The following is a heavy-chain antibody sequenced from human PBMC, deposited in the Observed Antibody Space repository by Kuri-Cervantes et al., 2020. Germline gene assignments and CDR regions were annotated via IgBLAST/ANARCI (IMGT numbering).Heavy chain of an antibody. J-gene: IGHJ4*02. D-gene: IGHD2-8*01. CDR1: GFTFSSYA. Sequence: GESLKISCAASGFTFSSYAMSWVRQAPGKGLEWVANIKQDGSEKYYVDSVKGRFTISRDNSKNTLYLQMNSLRAEDTAVYYCAKEDCTNGVCYIGYFDYWGQGTLVTVSS. CDR2: IKQDGSEK. CDR3: AKEDCTNGVCYIGYFDY. V-gene: IGHV3-7*01.